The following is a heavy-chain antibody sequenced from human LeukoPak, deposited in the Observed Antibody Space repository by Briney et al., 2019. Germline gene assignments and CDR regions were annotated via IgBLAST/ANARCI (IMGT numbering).Heavy chain of an antibody. J-gene: IGHJ4*02. Sequence: SETLSLTCAVYGGSFSGYYWSWIRQPPGKGLEWIGEINHSGSTNYNPSLKSRVTISVDTSKNQFSLKLSSVTAADTAVYYCARHNPPYSYGYRYWGQGTLVTVSS. V-gene: IGHV4-34*01. D-gene: IGHD5-18*01. CDR1: GGSFSGYY. CDR3: ARHNPPYSYGYRY. CDR2: INHSGST.